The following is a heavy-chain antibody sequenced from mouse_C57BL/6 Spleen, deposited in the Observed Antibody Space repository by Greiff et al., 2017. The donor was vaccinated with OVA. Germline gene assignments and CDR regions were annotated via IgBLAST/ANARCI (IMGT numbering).Heavy chain of an antibody. CDR2: ISGGGGNT. D-gene: IGHD2-4*01. V-gene: IGHV5-9*01. Sequence: EVKLVESGGGLVKPGGSLKLSCAASGFTFSSYTMSWVRQTPEKRLEWVATISGGGGNTYYPDSVKGRFTISRDNAKNTLYLQMSSLRSEDTALYYCARDDYDGFDYWGLGTTLTVSS. J-gene: IGHJ2*01. CDR3: ARDDYDGFDY. CDR1: GFTFSSYT.